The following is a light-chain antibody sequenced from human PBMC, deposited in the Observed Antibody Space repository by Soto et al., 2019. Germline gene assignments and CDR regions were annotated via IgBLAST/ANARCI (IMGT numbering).Light chain of an antibody. CDR3: QQRSNWPPFT. Sequence: EIVLTQSPATLSLSPGERATLSCRASRSVSSYLAWYQQEPGQAPRLLIYDASNRATGIPARFSGSGSGTDFTLTISSLEPEDFAVYYCQQRSNWPPFTFGPGTKVDIK. CDR2: DAS. J-gene: IGKJ3*01. V-gene: IGKV3-11*01. CDR1: RSVSSY.